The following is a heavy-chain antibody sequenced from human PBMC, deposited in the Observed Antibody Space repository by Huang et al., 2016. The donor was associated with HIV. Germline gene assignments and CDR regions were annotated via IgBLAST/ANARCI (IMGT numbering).Heavy chain of an antibody. V-gene: IGHV4-61*09. CDR3: ARVPRYSYGSHYFDY. J-gene: IGHJ4*02. D-gene: IGHD5-18*01. CDR2: IYTSGST. Sequence: QVQLQESGPGLVKPSQTLSLTCTVSGGSISSGSYYWSWIRQPAGKGLEWIGHIYTSGSTNYHPALKIRVTISVDTSKKQFSLKLSSVTAADTAVYFCARVPRYSYGSHYFDYWGQGTLVTVSS. CDR1: GGSISSGSYY.